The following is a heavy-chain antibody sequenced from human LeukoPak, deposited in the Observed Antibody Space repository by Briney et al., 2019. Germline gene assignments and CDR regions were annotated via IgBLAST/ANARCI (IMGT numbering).Heavy chain of an antibody. CDR1: GGSISSGDYY. D-gene: IGHD4-17*01. V-gene: IGHV4-30-4*01. Sequence: SQTLSLTCTVSGGSISSGDYYWSWIRQPPGKGLEWIGYIYYSGSTYYNPSLKSRVTISVDTSKNQFSLKLSSVTAADTAVYYCARRRDDYGDEGAFDIWGQGTMVTVSS. J-gene: IGHJ3*02. CDR2: IYYSGST. CDR3: ARRRDDYGDEGAFDI.